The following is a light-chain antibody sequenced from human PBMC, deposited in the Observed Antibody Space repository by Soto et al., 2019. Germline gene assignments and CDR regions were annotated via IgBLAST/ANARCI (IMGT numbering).Light chain of an antibody. Sequence: EIVLTQSPGTLSLSPGERATLSCRASQSVSSSYLAWYQQKPGQAPRLLIYGASSRATGIPDRFSGSGSGTDFTLTISRLEPEDFAVYYCQQYGSSPITFSQGTRLATK. CDR1: QSVSSSY. CDR3: QQYGSSPIT. V-gene: IGKV3-20*01. J-gene: IGKJ5*01. CDR2: GAS.